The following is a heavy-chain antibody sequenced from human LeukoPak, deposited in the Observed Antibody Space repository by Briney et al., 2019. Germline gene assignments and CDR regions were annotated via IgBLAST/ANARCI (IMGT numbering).Heavy chain of an antibody. V-gene: IGHV1-2*02. Sequence: ASVKVSCKASGYTFTGYYMRWVRQAPGQGLDWMGWINPTSGGTYYAQRFQGRVTMTRDTSISTAYMELTRLRSDDTAVYYCARALTPSSAGTIDYWGQGTLVTVSS. CDR2: INPTSGGT. CDR1: GYTFTGYY. D-gene: IGHD6-13*01. CDR3: ARALTPSSAGTIDY. J-gene: IGHJ4*02.